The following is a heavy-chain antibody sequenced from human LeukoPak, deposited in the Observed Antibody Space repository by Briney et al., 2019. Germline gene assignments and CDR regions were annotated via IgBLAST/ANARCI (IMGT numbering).Heavy chain of an antibody. J-gene: IGHJ6*02. CDR3: ARDLPYGMDV. CDR2: ILYDGSNK. V-gene: IGHV3-30*02. Sequence: GGSLRLSCAASGFTFSSYGMHWVRQAPGKGLEWVAFILYDGSNKYYADSVKGRFTISRDNSKNTLYLQMNSLRAEDTAVYYCARDLPYGMDVWGQGTTVTVSS. CDR1: GFTFSSYG.